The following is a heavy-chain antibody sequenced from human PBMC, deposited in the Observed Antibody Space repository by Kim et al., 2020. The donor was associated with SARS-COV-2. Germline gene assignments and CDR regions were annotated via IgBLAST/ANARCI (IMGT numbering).Heavy chain of an antibody. V-gene: IGHV3-48*03. J-gene: IGHJ5*02. CDR3: ATDGPAHLRFDP. CDR2: ISSRGITI. Sequence: GGSLRLSCAASGFTFSGYEMNWVRQAPGKGLEWISYISSRGITISYADSVKGRFTISRDNAKNSLYLQMNSLRVEDMGVYYCATDGPAHLRFDPWGQGTLVTVSS. CDR1: GFTFSGYE.